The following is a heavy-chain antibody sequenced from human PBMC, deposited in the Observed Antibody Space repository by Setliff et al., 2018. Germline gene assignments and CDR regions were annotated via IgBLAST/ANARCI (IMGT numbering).Heavy chain of an antibody. CDR2: IYYTGSP. CDR1: GGSISGYY. V-gene: IGHV4-59*01. J-gene: IGHJ4*02. D-gene: IGHD5-12*01. CDR3: ARGGYNGYAVFDD. Sequence: SETLSLTCTVSGGSISGYYWSWIRQPPGKGLEWIGNIYYTGSPSSSPSLRSRGTISVDTSKNKFSLSLSSVTAADTAVYYCARGGYNGYAVFDDWGQGALVTVSS.